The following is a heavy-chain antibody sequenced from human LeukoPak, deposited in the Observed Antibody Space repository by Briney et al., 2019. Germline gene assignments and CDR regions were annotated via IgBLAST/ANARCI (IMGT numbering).Heavy chain of an antibody. D-gene: IGHD2-2*01. J-gene: IGHJ6*03. Sequence: SETLSLTCTVSGGSISSGSYYWSWIRQPAGKGLEWIRRIYTSGSTNYNPSLKSRVTISVDTSKNQFSLKLSSVTAADTAVYYCARDGCSSTSCSYYYYYYMDVWGKGTTVTVSS. CDR2: IYTSGST. CDR3: ARDGCSSTSCSYYYYYYMDV. CDR1: GGSISSGSYY. V-gene: IGHV4-61*02.